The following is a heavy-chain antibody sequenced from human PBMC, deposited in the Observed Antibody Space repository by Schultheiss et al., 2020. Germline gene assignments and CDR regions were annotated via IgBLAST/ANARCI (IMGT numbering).Heavy chain of an antibody. V-gene: IGHV3-30-3*01. Sequence: WGSLRLSCAASGFTFSSYAMHWVRQAPGKGLEWVAVISYDGSNKYYADSVKGRFTISRDNSKNTLYLQMNSLRAEDTAVYYCARDSLQSSSWYRSPEEGDYWGKGTLVTVAS. J-gene: IGHJ4*02. CDR2: ISYDGSNK. D-gene: IGHD6-13*01. CDR3: ARDSLQSSSWYRSPEEGDY. CDR1: GFTFSSYA.